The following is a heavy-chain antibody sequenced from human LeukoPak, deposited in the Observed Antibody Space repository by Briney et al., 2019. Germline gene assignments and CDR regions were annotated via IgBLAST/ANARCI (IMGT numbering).Heavy chain of an antibody. D-gene: IGHD6-19*01. J-gene: IGHJ4*02. Sequence: ASVKVSCKASGYTFTSYGISWVRQAPGQGLEWRGWISTYNGNTHYAQKLRGRVTMTTDTSTSTAYMELRSLRSDNTAVYYCARSSLAVAGSVFDYWGQGTLVTVSS. CDR2: ISTYNGNT. V-gene: IGHV1-18*01. CDR3: ARSSLAVAGSVFDY. CDR1: GYTFTSYG.